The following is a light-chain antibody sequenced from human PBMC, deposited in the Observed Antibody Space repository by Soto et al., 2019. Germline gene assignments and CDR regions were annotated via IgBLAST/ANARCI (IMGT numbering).Light chain of an antibody. J-gene: IGLJ2*01. CDR2: DSN. CDR3: SSYTSSSTV. V-gene: IGLV1-51*01. Sequence: QSVLTQPPSVCAAPGQKVTISCSGSSSNIGNNFVSWYQELPGTAPKLLIYDSNKRPSGIPDRFSGSRSGTSATLAITGLQTGGEADYYCSSYTSSSTVFGGGTKLTVL. CDR1: SSNIGNNF.